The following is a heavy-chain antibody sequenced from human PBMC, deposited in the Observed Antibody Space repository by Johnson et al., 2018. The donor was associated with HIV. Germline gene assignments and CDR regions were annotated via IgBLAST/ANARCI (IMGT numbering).Heavy chain of an antibody. J-gene: IGHJ3*02. D-gene: IGHD3-22*01. CDR2: IYSGGTR. CDR3: ASNYDSSLDAFDI. V-gene: IGHV3-53*01. CDR1: GFIVSINY. Sequence: VQLVESGGDLVQPGGSLRLSCAASGFIVSINYMSWVRQPPGKGLEWVSVIYSGGTRYYAESVKGRFTISRDKSKNTLYLQMNSLRVEDTAIYYCASNYDSSLDAFDIWDQGTVVTVSS.